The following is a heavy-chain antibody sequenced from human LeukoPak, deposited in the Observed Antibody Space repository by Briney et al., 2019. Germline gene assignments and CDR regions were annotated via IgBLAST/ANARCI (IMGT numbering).Heavy chain of an antibody. CDR1: GFTFSSYA. D-gene: IGHD2-15*01. Sequence: GGSLRLSCAASGFTFSSYAMSWVRQAPGKGLEWVSGLSDGGSAYYADSVKGRFTISRDNSKNTLYLQMNSLRAEDTAVYYCAKASGSGFYNNYDYWGQGTLVTVSS. V-gene: IGHV3-23*01. CDR2: LSDGGSA. CDR3: AKASGSGFYNNYDY. J-gene: IGHJ4*02.